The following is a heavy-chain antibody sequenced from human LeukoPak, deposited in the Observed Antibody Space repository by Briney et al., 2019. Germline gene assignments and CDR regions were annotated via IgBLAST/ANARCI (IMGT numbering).Heavy chain of an antibody. CDR3: ARDGYYDSSGYFYYFDY. D-gene: IGHD3-22*01. CDR1: GYTLTGYY. Sequence: ASVKVSCKASGYTLTGYYMHWVRQAPGQGLEWMGWINPNSGGTNYAQKFQGRVTMTRDTSISTAYMELSRLRSDDTAVYYCARDGYYDSSGYFYYFDYWGQGTLVTVSS. J-gene: IGHJ4*02. V-gene: IGHV1-2*02. CDR2: INPNSGGT.